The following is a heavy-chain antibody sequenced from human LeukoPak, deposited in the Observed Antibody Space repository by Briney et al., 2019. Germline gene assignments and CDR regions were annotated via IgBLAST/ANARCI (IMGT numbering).Heavy chain of an antibody. CDR3: AREGVTMVRGVINYFDY. D-gene: IGHD3-10*01. CDR1: GFTFDDYG. J-gene: IGHJ4*02. Sequence: PGGSLRLSCAASGFTFDDYGMSWVRQAPGEGLEWVSGINWNGCSTGYADSVKGRFTISRDSAKNSLYLQMNSLRAEDTALYYCAREGVTMVRGVINYFDYWGQGTLVTVSS. V-gene: IGHV3-20*04. CDR2: INWNGCST.